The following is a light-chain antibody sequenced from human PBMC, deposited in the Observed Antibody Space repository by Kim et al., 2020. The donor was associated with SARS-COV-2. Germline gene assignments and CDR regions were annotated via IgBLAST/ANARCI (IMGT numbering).Light chain of an antibody. CDR3: QQYKSRWT. Sequence: DIQMTQSPSTLSASIGDRVTITCRASQSISSWLAWYQQKPGKAPKVLIYKASSLESGVPSRFSGSGSGTEFTLTISSLQPDDFGTYYCQQYKSRWTFGQGTKVDIK. J-gene: IGKJ1*01. CDR2: KAS. CDR1: QSISSW. V-gene: IGKV1-5*03.